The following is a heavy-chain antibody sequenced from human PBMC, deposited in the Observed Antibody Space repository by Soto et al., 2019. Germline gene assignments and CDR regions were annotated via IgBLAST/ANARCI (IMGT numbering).Heavy chain of an antibody. Sequence: ETLSLTCAVYGGSFSDYYWSWIRQPPGKGLEWVSFITGGGDNRFYADSVKGRFTISRDISKNTLYLQMNSLRAEDTAVYYCAKDGAINPSWGQRTLVTGSS. CDR1: GGSFSDYY. J-gene: IGHJ4*02. V-gene: IGHV3-23*01. CDR2: ITGGGDNR. CDR3: AKDGAINPS. D-gene: IGHD3-16*01.